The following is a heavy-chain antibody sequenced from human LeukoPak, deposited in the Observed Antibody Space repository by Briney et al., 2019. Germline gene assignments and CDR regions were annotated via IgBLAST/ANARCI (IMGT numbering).Heavy chain of an antibody. CDR1: GFTFSSYG. CDR3: AKIEWLLPQYYFDY. D-gene: IGHD3-22*01. CDR2: ISYDGSNK. J-gene: IGHJ4*02. Sequence: GRSLRLSCAASGFTFSSYGMHWVRQAPGKGLEWVAVISYDGSNKYYADSVKGRFTISRDNSKNTLYLQMNSLRAEDTAVYYCAKIEWLLPQYYFDYWGQGTLVTVSS. V-gene: IGHV3-30*18.